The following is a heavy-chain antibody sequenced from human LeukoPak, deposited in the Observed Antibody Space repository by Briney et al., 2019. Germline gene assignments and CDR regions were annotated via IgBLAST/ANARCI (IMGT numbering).Heavy chain of an antibody. V-gene: IGHV3-23*01. CDR3: ATDSASGRPHGAFDI. CDR1: GFTFSSYG. D-gene: IGHD1-26*01. CDR2: ISGSGGST. Sequence: GGSLRLSCAASGFTFSSYGMSWVRQAPGRGLEWGSAISGSGGSTYYADSVKGRFTISRDNSKNTLYLQMNSLRAEDTAVYYCATDSASGRPHGAFDIWGQGTMVTVSS. J-gene: IGHJ3*02.